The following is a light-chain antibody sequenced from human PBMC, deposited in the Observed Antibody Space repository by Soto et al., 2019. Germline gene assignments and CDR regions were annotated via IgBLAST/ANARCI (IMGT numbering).Light chain of an antibody. Sequence: EIVLTQSPATLSLSPGERATLSCRASQSVRKYLAWYQQKAGQAPRLLIYDASNRATGIPARFSGSGSGTDFSLTISSLEPEDFAVYYCQQRNNWPPITFGQGTRLEIK. CDR1: QSVRKY. CDR3: QQRNNWPPIT. V-gene: IGKV3-11*01. J-gene: IGKJ5*01. CDR2: DAS.